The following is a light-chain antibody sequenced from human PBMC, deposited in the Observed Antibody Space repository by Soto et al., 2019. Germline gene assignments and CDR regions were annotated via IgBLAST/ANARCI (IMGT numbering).Light chain of an antibody. J-gene: IGKJ4*01. V-gene: IGKV3-11*01. CDR1: QNINRY. CDR2: DAS. CDR3: QHRSNWLA. Sequence: DIVVTQSPSTLSLSPGERATLSCRASQNINRYLAWYQQKPGQAPRLIIYDASNRATGIPARFSGSGSGTDFTLTISSLEPEDFAVYYCQHRSNWLAFGGGTKVDIK.